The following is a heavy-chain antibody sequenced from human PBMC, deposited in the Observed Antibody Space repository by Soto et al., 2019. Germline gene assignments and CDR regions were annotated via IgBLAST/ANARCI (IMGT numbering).Heavy chain of an antibody. D-gene: IGHD6-13*01. J-gene: IGHJ4*02. CDR1: GYTLTELS. CDR2: FDPEDGET. Sequence: GASVKVSCKVSGYTLTELSMHWVRQAPGKGLEWMGGFDPEDGETIYAQKFQGRVTMTEDTSTDTAYMELSSLRSEDTAVYYCATGPGQLVQIDYWGQGTLVTVSS. CDR3: ATGPGQLVQIDY. V-gene: IGHV1-24*01.